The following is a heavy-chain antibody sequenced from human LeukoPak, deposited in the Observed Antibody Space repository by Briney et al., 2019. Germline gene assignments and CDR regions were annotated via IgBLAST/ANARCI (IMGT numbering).Heavy chain of an antibody. D-gene: IGHD3-22*01. Sequence: GGSLRLSCAASGFTFSSYWMHWVRQAPGKGLVWVSRIKSDGKTNYADSVKGRFTISRDNAKNTVSLQMNSLRAEDTGVYYCARAPSEIGGYYPEYFRHWGQGTMVTVSS. V-gene: IGHV3-74*01. J-gene: IGHJ1*01. CDR3: ARAPSEIGGYYPEYFRH. CDR1: GFTFSSYW. CDR2: IKSDGKT.